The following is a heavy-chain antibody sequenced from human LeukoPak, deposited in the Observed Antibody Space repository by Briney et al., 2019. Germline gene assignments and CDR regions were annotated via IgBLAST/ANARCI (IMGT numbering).Heavy chain of an antibody. J-gene: IGHJ6*03. CDR3: GRAGPVTKDHFIDV. D-gene: IGHD2-2*01. CDR2: IYLDGSRA. V-gene: IGHV3-7*01. Sequence: GGSLRLSCAVSGFTFSNYWMSWARQSPGKGLEWVANIYLDGSRAYYVDSVKGRFTISRDNAKNSLFLQMSSLSAEDTAVYYCGRAGPVTKDHFIDVWGKGTTVTVSS. CDR1: GFTFSNYW.